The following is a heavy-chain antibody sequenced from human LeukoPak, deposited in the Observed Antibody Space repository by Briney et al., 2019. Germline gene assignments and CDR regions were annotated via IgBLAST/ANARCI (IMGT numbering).Heavy chain of an antibody. CDR3: TKGLLS. Sequence: GSLRLSCAAPGFTFSSFWMHWVRQAPGKGLVWVSRINSDGSSTSYADSVKGRFTISRDNSKNTLSLQLNSLRADDTAVFYCTKGLLSWGQGTLLTVAA. CDR1: GFTFSSFW. CDR2: INSDGSST. J-gene: IGHJ5*02. V-gene: IGHV3-74*01.